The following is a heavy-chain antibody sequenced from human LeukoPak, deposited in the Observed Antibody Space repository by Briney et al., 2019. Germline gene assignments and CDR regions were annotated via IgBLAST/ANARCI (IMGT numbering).Heavy chain of an antibody. V-gene: IGHV1-46*01. CDR2: INPSGGST. CDR3: ARGVRVPATITYRFDP. J-gene: IGHJ5*02. D-gene: IGHD2-2*02. CDR1: GYTFATYY. Sequence: ASVKVSCKASGYTFATYYMHWVRQAPGQGLEWMGIINPSGGSTSYAQKFQGRVTMTRDTSTSTVYMELSSLRSEDTAVYYCARGVRVPATITYRFDPWGQGTLVTVSS.